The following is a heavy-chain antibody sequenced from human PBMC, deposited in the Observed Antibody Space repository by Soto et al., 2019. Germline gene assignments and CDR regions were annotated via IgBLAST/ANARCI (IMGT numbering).Heavy chain of an antibody. CDR3: AHSSANRWNTFDI. CDR2: IYWNDHK. V-gene: IGHV2-5*01. J-gene: IGHJ3*02. CDR1: GFSPSTNGLG. Sequence: QITLKDSGPPLVKRTETLTLTCTFSGFSPSTNGLGVGWIRQPPGKALEWLGVIYWNDHKRYSPSLKSRLTITKDTSKNQVVLTMANMDTVDTGTYFCAHSSANRWNTFDIWSQGTMVTVSS. D-gene: IGHD1-1*01.